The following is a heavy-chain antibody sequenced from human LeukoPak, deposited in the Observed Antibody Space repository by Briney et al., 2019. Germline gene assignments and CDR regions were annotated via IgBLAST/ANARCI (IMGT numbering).Heavy chain of an antibody. CDR3: AQTYCGGDCYPVPYYFDY. CDR2: IIPIFGTA. CDR1: GGTFSSYT. Sequence: SVKVSCKASGGTFSSYTISWVRQAPGQGLEWMGGIIPIFGTANYAQKFQGRVTITADESTSTAYMELSSLRSEDTAVYYCAQTYCGGDCYPVPYYFDYWGQGTLVTVSS. V-gene: IGHV1-69*13. J-gene: IGHJ4*02. D-gene: IGHD2-21*02.